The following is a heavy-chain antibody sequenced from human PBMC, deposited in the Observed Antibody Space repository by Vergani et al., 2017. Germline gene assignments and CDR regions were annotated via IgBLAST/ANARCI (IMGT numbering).Heavy chain of an antibody. Sequence: QVQLVQSGAEVKKPGASVKVSCKASGYTFTSYYMHWVRQAPGQGLEWMVIINPSGGSTSYAQKFQGRVTMTRDTSTSTVYMELSSLRSEDTAVYYCARGSYYYDSSGAREFDYWGQGTLVTVSS. CDR1: GYTFTSYY. D-gene: IGHD3-22*01. CDR2: INPSGGST. V-gene: IGHV1-46*03. J-gene: IGHJ4*02. CDR3: ARGSYYYDSSGAREFDY.